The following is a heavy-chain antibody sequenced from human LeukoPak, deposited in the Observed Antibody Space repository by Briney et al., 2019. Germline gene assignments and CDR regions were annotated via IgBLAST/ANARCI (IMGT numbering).Heavy chain of an antibody. CDR2: IEQEGSEK. CDR3: ATEGGQLTHLNY. Sequence: GGSLRLSCAASGXTFSSYWMSWVRQAPGKGLEWVANIEQEGSEKNYVDSVKGRFTISRDNAKNSLYLQMNSLRAEDTAVYYCATEGGQLTHLNYWGRGTLVTVSS. CDR1: GXTFSSYW. D-gene: IGHD1-1*01. J-gene: IGHJ4*02. V-gene: IGHV3-7*01.